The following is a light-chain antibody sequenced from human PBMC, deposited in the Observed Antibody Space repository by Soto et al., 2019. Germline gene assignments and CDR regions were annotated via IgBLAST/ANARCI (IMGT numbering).Light chain of an antibody. CDR1: SSGVGGYNY. V-gene: IGLV2-14*01. CDR2: EVS. Sequence: QSVLTQPASVSGSPGQSITISCTGTSSGVGGYNYVSWYQQHPGKAPKLMIYEVSNRPSGVSNRFSGSKSGNTASLTISGLQAEDEADYYCSSSTSSSTWVFGGGTKLTVL. J-gene: IGLJ3*02. CDR3: SSSTSSSTWV.